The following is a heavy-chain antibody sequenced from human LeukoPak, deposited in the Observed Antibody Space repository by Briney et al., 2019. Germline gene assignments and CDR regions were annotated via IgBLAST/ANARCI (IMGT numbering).Heavy chain of an antibody. Sequence: SETLSLTCTASGFSFSSSSNYWGCKAPARGMGREWIGSIYYSGSTYYNPSLKSRVTISVDTSKNQCSLKLSSVTAAVTAVYYCAGYAVAGTNYWGQGTLVTVSS. CDR2: IYYSGST. J-gene: IGHJ4*02. V-gene: IGHV4-39*01. CDR1: GFSFSSSSNY. D-gene: IGHD6-19*01. CDR3: AGYAVAGTNY.